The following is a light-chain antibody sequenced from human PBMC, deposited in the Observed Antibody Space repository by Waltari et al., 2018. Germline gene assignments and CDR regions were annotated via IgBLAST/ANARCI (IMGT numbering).Light chain of an antibody. J-gene: IGKJ3*01. CDR2: DAS. V-gene: IGKV3-11*01. CDR1: QSVTTD. Sequence: EVVLTQSPATLSLSPGDRATLSCRASQSVTTDLAWYQRRRGQAPRLLSYDASARATGIPARFSGSGSGTDFTLTISGLEPEDFAVYYCHQRSNWPLTFGPGTKVDFK. CDR3: HQRSNWPLT.